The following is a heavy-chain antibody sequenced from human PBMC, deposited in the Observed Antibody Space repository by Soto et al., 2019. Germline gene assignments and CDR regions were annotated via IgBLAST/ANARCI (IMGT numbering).Heavy chain of an antibody. D-gene: IGHD5-12*01. CDR3: ARAYYYSGYDSGVYFDAFDI. CDR1: GFTVSSNY. CDR2: IYSGGST. V-gene: IGHV3-66*01. Sequence: GGSLRLSCAASGFTVSSNYMSWVRQAPGKGLEWVSVIYSGGSTYYADSVKGRFTISRDNSKNTLYLQMNSLRAEDTAVYYCARAYYYSGYDSGVYFDAFDIWGQGTMVTVSS. J-gene: IGHJ3*02.